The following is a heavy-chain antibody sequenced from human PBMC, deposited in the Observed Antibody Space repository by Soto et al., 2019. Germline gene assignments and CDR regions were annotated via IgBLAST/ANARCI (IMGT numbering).Heavy chain of an antibody. CDR3: ARVTSMVRGVIDNWFDP. CDR2: IIPMYGPA. CDR1: GGTFSSYA. J-gene: IGHJ5*02. V-gene: IGHV1-69*01. Sequence: QVPLVQSGAEVKKPGSSVTVSCKASGGTFSSYAIHWVRQAPGQGLEWMGEIIPMYGPAKYAQRIQGRVTITADESTTTVYMELTSLTSQDTAVYYCARVTSMVRGVIDNWFDPWGHGTLVTVSS. D-gene: IGHD3-10*01.